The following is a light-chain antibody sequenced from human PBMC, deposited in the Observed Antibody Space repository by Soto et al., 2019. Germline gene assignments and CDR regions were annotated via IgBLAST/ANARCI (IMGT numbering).Light chain of an antibody. CDR1: QGISNW. Sequence: DIQMTQSPSSVSASVVDIVTITFRASQGISNWLDWYQQKPGKAPKLLIYAASGLQRGVPSMFSGSGFGKDFTITISSLQPEDFATYYCQQANSFPLTFGGVPKVDIK. J-gene: IGKJ4*01. CDR3: QQANSFPLT. V-gene: IGKV1-12*01. CDR2: AAS.